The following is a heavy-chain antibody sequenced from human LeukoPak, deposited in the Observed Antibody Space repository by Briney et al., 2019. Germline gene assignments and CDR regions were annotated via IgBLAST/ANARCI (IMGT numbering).Heavy chain of an antibody. V-gene: IGHV1-3*01. CDR1: GYTFTSYA. CDR3: ARLPRGWELLAFDY. Sequence: ASVKVSCKASGYTFTSYAMHWVRQAPGQRLEWMGWINAGNGNTKYSQKFQGRVTITRDTSASTAYMELSSLRSEDTAVYYCARLPRGWELLAFDYWGQGTLVTVSA. J-gene: IGHJ4*02. CDR2: INAGNGNT. D-gene: IGHD1-26*01.